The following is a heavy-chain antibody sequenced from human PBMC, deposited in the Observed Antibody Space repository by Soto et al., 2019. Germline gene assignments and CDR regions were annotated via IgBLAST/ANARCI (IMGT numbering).Heavy chain of an antibody. J-gene: IGHJ4*02. Sequence: GGSLRLSCAASGFTFSSYGMHWVRQAPGKGLEWVAVIWYDGSNKYYADSVKGRFTISRDNSKNTLYLQMNSLRAEDTAVYYCARDAVPGAAWLRLGGVDYWGQGTLVTVSS. CDR3: ARDAVPGAAWLRLGGVDY. V-gene: IGHV3-33*01. CDR1: GFTFSSYG. CDR2: IWYDGSNK. D-gene: IGHD5-12*01.